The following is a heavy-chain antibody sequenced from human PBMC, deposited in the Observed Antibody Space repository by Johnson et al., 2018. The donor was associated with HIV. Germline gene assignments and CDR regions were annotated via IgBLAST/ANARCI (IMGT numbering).Heavy chain of an antibody. J-gene: IGHJ3*02. CDR1: GFTFSSYG. Sequence: QVQLLESGGGMVQPGTSLRLSCAASGFTFSSYGMHWVRQAPGKGLEWVAFIRYDGREKFYADSVKGRFTISRDNSKNTLYLQMNSLRAEDTAVYYCARDTSVDTGTLYPFDIWGQGTMVTVSS. V-gene: IGHV3-30*02. CDR3: ARDTSVDTGTLYPFDI. D-gene: IGHD5-18*01. CDR2: IRYDGREK.